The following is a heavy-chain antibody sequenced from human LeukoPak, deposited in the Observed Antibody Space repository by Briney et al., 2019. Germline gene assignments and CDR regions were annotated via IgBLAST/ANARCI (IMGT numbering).Heavy chain of an antibody. V-gene: IGHV3-30*18. CDR2: ISYDGSNK. CDR1: GFTFSSYG. D-gene: IGHD6-19*01. J-gene: IGHJ1*01. CDR3: AKDSGYSSGWPPAEYFQH. Sequence: PGGSLRLSCAASGFTFSSYGMHWVRQAPGKGLEWVAVISYDGSNKYYADSVKGRFTISRDNSKNKLYLQMNSLRAEDTAVYYCAKDSGYSSGWPPAEYFQHWGQGTLVTVSS.